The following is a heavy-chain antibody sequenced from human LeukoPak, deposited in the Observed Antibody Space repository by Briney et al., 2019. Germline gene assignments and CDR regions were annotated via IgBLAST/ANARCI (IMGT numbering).Heavy chain of an antibody. CDR2: ISDSGGRP. Sequence: SGGSLRLSCAVSGITLRNYGLSWVRQAPGKGLEWFAGISDSGGRPNYADSVKGRFTISRDNPKNTLYLQMNSLRAEDTAVYFCAKRGVVIRVILVGFHKEAYYFDSWGQGALVTVSS. CDR1: GITLRNYG. J-gene: IGHJ4*02. D-gene: IGHD3-22*01. V-gene: IGHV3-23*01. CDR3: AKRGVVIRVILVGFHKEAYYFDS.